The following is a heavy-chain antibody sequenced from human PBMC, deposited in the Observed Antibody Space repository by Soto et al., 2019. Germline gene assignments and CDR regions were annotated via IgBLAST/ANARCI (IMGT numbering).Heavy chain of an antibody. D-gene: IGHD3-22*01. V-gene: IGHV1-69*01. J-gene: IGHJ6*02. Sequence: QVQLVQSGAEVKKPGSSVKVSCKASGGTFTSYTITWVRQAPGQGLEWMGGIIPIFGTANYAQKFQGRVTITADESTSTAYMEVRSLRSEDTAVYYRASYYYDSSGYPTVGMDVWGQGTTVTVSS. CDR2: IIPIFGTA. CDR3: ASYYYDSSGYPTVGMDV. CDR1: GGTFTSYT.